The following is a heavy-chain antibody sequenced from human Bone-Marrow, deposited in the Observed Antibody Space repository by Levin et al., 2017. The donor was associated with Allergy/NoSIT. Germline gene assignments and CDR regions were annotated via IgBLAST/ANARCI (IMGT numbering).Heavy chain of an antibody. CDR2: ILPDSDTT. J-gene: IGHJ4*02. D-gene: IGHD3-16*01. Sequence: KISCKASGGSFNIYAYSWVRQAPGQGLEWMGGILPDSDTTNYAQRFQGRVTITADESASAAYLELSSLRSEDTAVYYCARGGGTYYFFDSWGQGTLVTVSS. CDR1: GGSFNIYA. CDR3: ARGGGTYYFFDS. V-gene: IGHV1-69*01.